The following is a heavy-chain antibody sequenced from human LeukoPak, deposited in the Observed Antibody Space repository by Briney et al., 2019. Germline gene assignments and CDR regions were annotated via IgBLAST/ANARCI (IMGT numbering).Heavy chain of an antibody. D-gene: IGHD2-15*01. CDR1: GYTLTELS. J-gene: IGHJ3*02. V-gene: IGHV1-24*01. Sequence: ASVKVSCKVSGYTLTELSMHWVRQAPGKGLEWMGGFDPEDGETIYAQKFQGRVTMTEDTSTDTAYMELSSLRSEDTAVYYCATPTHRDDASDIWGQGTMVTVSS. CDR2: FDPEDGET. CDR3: ATPTHRDDASDI.